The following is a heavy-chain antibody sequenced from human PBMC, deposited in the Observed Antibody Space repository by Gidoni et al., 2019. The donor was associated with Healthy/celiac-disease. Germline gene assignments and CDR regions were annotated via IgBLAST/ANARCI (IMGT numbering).Heavy chain of an antibody. CDR3: ARDFLIVATITDYYYGMDV. V-gene: IGHV4-61*01. Sequence: QVSLQESGLGLVKPSEILSLTCTVSGGSVSSGSYYWSWIRQPPGKGLEWIGYIYYSGCTNYNPSLKSRVTISVDTSKNQFSLKLGSVTAADTAVYYCARDFLIVATITDYYYGMDVWGKGTTVTVSS. J-gene: IGHJ6*04. CDR2: IYYSGCT. CDR1: GGSVSSGSYY. D-gene: IGHD5-12*01.